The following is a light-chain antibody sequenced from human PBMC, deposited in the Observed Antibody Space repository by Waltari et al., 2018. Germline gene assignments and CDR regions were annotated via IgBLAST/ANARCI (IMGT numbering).Light chain of an antibody. Sequence: DIQMTQSPSTLSASVGDRVTITCRASQSISGWLAWYQQKPGKAPKLLIYKASTLESGVPSRSSGSGSGTEVTLTINSLQPDDVATYYCQQYDTFMWTFGQGTKVDI. J-gene: IGKJ1*01. CDR3: QQYDTFMWT. CDR1: QSISGW. CDR2: KAS. V-gene: IGKV1-5*03.